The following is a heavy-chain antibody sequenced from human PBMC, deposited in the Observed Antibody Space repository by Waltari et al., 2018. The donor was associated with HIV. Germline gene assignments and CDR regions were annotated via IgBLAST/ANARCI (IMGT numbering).Heavy chain of an antibody. CDR2: ISSSGTTI. D-gene: IGHD6-19*01. CDR3: ARGQVHWFFDL. Sequence: EVQLVESGGGLVQPGGSLRLSFAASGFTFSSYEMNWVRQAPGKGLEWVSYISSSGTTIYYADSVKGRFTISRDNAKTSLYLQMNSLRAEDTAVYYCARGQVHWFFDLWGRGTLVTVSS. J-gene: IGHJ2*01. V-gene: IGHV3-48*03. CDR1: GFTFSSYE.